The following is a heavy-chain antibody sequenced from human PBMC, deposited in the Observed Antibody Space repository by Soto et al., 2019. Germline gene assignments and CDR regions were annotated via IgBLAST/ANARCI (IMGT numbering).Heavy chain of an antibody. CDR3: ASSWGYCSGGRCYPREGYFQH. CDR1: GFTFSSYW. V-gene: IGHV3-7*01. D-gene: IGHD2-15*01. CDR2: IKQDGSEK. J-gene: IGHJ1*01. Sequence: GGSLRLSCAASGFTFSSYWMSWVRQAPGKGLEWVANIKQDGSEKYYVDSVKGRFTISRDNAKNSLYLQMNSLRAEDTAVYYCASSWGYCSGGRCYPREGYFQHWGQGTLVTVSS.